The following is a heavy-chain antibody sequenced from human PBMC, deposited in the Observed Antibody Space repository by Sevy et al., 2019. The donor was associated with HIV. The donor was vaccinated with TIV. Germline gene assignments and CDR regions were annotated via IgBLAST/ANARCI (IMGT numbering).Heavy chain of an antibody. V-gene: IGHV4-59*01. CDR1: GASINTFY. Sequence: SETLSLTCTVSGASINTFYWSWIRQPPGKGLEWIGYIHYSGSTNYNPSLNSRLTISVDTSKNQFSLRLTSVTAADTAVYYCARAPPVRSGDDSLNWFDPWGQGILVTVSS. D-gene: IGHD5-12*01. CDR2: IHYSGST. CDR3: ARAPPVRSGDDSLNWFDP. J-gene: IGHJ5*02.